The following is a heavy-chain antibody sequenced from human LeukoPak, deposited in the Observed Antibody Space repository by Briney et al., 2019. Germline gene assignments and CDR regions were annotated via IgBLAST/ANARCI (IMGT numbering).Heavy chain of an antibody. Sequence: SETLSLTCAVSGYSISTGYYWGWIRQPPGKGLEWIGSIYHSGSTNYNPSLESRATISVDTSKNQFSLRLSSVTAADTAVYYCVRVPYYYDSGSYHPRFFDYWGQGTPVTVSS. CDR2: IYHSGST. CDR1: GYSISTGYY. D-gene: IGHD3-10*01. J-gene: IGHJ4*02. CDR3: VRVPYYYDSGSYHPRFFDY. V-gene: IGHV4-38-2*01.